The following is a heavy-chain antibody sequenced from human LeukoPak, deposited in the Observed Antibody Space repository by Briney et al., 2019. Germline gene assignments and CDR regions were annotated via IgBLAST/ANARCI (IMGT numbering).Heavy chain of an antibody. Sequence: ASVKVSCTASGYTFTGYYMHWVRQAPGQGLEWMGWINPNSGGTNYAQKFQGWVTMTRDTSISTAYMELSRLRSDDTAVYYCARRTTVGDFDYWGQGTLVTVSS. CDR1: GYTFTGYY. CDR3: ARRTTVGDFDY. J-gene: IGHJ4*02. V-gene: IGHV1-2*04. CDR2: INPNSGGT. D-gene: IGHD4-17*01.